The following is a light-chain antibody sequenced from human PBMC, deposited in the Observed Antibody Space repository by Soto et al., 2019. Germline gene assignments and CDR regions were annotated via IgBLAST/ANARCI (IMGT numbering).Light chain of an antibody. CDR2: AAF. CDR1: HSISSSY. V-gene: IGKV3-20*01. CDR3: HHDGRLPT. J-gene: IGKJ2*01. Sequence: EIVLTQSPGTLSLSPGERVTLSCRASHSISSSYLAWFQKRPGEAPRLLIFAAFSRAAGIPDRFSGSGSGTDFTLTISRLEPEDFAVYYCHHDGRLPTFGQGTKLEIK.